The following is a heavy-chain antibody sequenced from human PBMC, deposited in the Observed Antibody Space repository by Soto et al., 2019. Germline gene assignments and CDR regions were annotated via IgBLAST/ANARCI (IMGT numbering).Heavy chain of an antibody. CDR3: ARDTPYSSSRPPEIDY. Sequence: GGSLRLSCAASGFTFSSYSMNWVRQAPGKGLEWVSYISSSSSTIYYADSVKGRFTISRDNAKNSLYLQMNSLRAEDTAVYYCARDTPYSSSRPPEIDYWGQGTLVTVSS. J-gene: IGHJ4*02. CDR1: GFTFSSYS. V-gene: IGHV3-48*01. CDR2: ISSSSSTI. D-gene: IGHD6-13*01.